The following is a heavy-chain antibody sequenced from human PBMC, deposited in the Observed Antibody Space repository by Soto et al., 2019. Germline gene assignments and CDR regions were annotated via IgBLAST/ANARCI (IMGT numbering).Heavy chain of an antibody. J-gene: IGHJ3*02. V-gene: IGHV3-23*01. CDR2: IGSVGGDT. CDR1: GFTFYSYA. Sequence: GALRLSCAASGFTFYSYAMSWVRQAPGKGLEWVSTIGSVGGDTYYADSVKGRFTISRDDSKNTLLLQMNSLRAEDTAVYYCVKDRMAYNSVWDPFDIWGQGTMVTVPS. D-gene: IGHD1-20*01. CDR3: VKDRMAYNSVWDPFDI.